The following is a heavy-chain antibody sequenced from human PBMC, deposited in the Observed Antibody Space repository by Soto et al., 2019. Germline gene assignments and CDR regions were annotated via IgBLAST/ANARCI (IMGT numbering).Heavy chain of an antibody. CDR2: IIPILGIA. V-gene: IGHV1-69*02. CDR3: ARSRIAAAGTLDY. J-gene: IGHJ4*02. CDR1: GGTFSSYT. Sequence: SVKVSCKASGGTFSSYTISWVRQAPGQGLEWMGRIIPILGIANYAQKFQGRVTITADKSTSTAYMELSSLRSEDTAVYYCARSRIAAAGTLDYWGQGTLVTVSS. D-gene: IGHD6-13*01.